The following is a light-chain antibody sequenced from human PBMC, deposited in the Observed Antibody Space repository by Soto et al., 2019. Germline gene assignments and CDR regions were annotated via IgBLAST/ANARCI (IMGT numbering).Light chain of an antibody. CDR1: QSVSSN. Sequence: EIVMTQSPATLSVSPGERATLSCRTSQSVSSNLAWYQQKPGQAPRLLIYGASTRATGIPARFSGSGSGTEFTLIISSLQSEDFGVYYCQHYNNWPLTFGGGTKVEI. V-gene: IGKV3-15*01. J-gene: IGKJ4*02. CDR2: GAS. CDR3: QHYNNWPLT.